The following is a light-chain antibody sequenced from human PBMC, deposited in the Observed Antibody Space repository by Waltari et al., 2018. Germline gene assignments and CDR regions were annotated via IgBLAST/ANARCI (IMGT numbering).Light chain of an antibody. CDR1: TSNIGTYS. CDR3: ATWDNSLRNVV. Sequence: QSVLTQPPSVSAAPGQKATISCSGCTSNIGTYSVSWYHQVPGHTPKLLILDKNKRPSGIPARFPASKSGTSATLGITGLQTGDEADYYCATWDNSLRNVVFGGGTKLTVL. J-gene: IGLJ2*01. V-gene: IGLV1-51*01. CDR2: DKN.